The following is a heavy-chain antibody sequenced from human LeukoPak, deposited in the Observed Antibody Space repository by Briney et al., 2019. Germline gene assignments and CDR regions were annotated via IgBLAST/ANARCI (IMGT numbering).Heavy chain of an antibody. CDR3: ARRIPGFSFDS. J-gene: IGHJ4*02. CDR1: GGSISSSSYF. V-gene: IGHV4-39*02. D-gene: IGHD2-21*01. Sequence: SETLSLTCTVSGGSISSSSYFWGWLRQAPGKGLEWIGNVYYSGTTYYNPSLQSRFTISVDTSKNHFSLRLSSVTAADTAVYFCARRIPGFSFDSWGQGALVTVSS. CDR2: VYYSGTT.